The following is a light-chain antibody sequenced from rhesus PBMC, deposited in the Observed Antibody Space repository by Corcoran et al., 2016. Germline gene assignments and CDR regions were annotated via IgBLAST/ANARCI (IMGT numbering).Light chain of an antibody. CDR3: QQHNSYPLT. V-gene: IGKV1-25*01. J-gene: IGKJ4*01. Sequence: DIQMTQSPSSLSASVGDRVTITCRASQGISSYLAWYQKKPGKAPKLLIYATSTLQSGVPSSFSGSGSGTDFTLTISSLQPECFATYYCQQHNSYPLTFGGGTKVELK. CDR1: QGISSY. CDR2: ATS.